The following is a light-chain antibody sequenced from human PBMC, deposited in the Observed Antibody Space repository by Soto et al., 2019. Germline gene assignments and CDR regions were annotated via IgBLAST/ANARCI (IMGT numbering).Light chain of an antibody. Sequence: DIVMTQSPDSLAVSLGERATINCKSSQSVLYSSNNKNYLAWYQQKPGQPPKLLIYWTSTRESGVPERFSGSGSGKDFTLTISSLQAEDVAVYYCQQYYSTPLTFSGGTKVEIK. CDR2: WTS. J-gene: IGKJ4*01. CDR3: QQYYSTPLT. V-gene: IGKV4-1*01. CDR1: QSVLYSSNNKNY.